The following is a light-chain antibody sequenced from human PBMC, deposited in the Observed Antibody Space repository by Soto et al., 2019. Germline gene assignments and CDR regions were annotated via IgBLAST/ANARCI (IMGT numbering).Light chain of an antibody. CDR1: QSISTW. CDR3: QQYKNYLT. Sequence: DIQMTQSPSTLSASVGDRVTITCRASQSISTWLAWYQQKPGKAPKVLIYDASSLESGVPSRFSGSGSGTELTLTISSLQPDDFATYYCQQYKNYLTFGPGTKVDIK. V-gene: IGKV1-5*01. J-gene: IGKJ3*01. CDR2: DAS.